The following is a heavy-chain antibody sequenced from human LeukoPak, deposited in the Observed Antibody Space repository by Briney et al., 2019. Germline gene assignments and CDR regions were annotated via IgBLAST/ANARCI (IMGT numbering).Heavy chain of an antibody. V-gene: IGHV1-69*06. CDR2: VIPIFGTA. CDR3: AQYSGYDWGYFDY. J-gene: IGHJ4*02. D-gene: IGHD5-12*01. CDR1: GGTFSSYA. Sequence: PSEKLSCKASGGTFSSYAISWVRQAPGQGLEWMGGVIPIFGTANYAQKFQGRVTITADKSTSTAYMELSSLRSEDTAVYYCAQYSGYDWGYFDYWGQGTLVTVSS.